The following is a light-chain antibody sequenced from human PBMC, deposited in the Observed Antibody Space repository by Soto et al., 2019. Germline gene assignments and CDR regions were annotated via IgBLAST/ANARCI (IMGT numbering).Light chain of an antibody. CDR2: AAS. J-gene: IGKJ1*01. CDR3: QQSNTFPPWT. Sequence: DIQMTQSPSSVSASVGDRVSITCRASQNINNWLAWYQQKPGKAPKLLIYAASTLQRGVPSRFSGSGSGTDFTLTISGLQPEDFATYYCQQSNTFPPWTFGQGKKVGV. CDR1: QNINNW. V-gene: IGKV1-12*01.